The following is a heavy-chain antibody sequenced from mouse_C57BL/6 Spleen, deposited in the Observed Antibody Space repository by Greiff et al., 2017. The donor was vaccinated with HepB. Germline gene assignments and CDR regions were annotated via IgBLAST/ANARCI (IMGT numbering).Heavy chain of an antibody. CDR1: GFTFSSYT. V-gene: IGHV5-9*01. CDR3: ARHSVSSRYFDV. Sequence: EVKLMESGGGLVKPGGSLKLSCAASGFTFSSYTMSWVRQTPEKRLEWVATISGGGGNTYYPDSVKGRFTISRDNAKNTLYLQMSSLRSEDTALYYCARHSVSSRYFDVWGTGTTVTVSS. CDR2: ISGGGGNT. J-gene: IGHJ1*03.